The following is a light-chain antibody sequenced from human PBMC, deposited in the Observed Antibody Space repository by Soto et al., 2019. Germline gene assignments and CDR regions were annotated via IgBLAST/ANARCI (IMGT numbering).Light chain of an antibody. V-gene: IGKV3-20*01. J-gene: IGKJ1*01. CDR2: GAS. CDR1: QSVSRSY. Sequence: EIVLTQSPGTLSLSPGERATLSCRASQSVSRSYLAWYQQKLGQAPRLLMYGASSRAPGIPDRFSGGGSGTDFAITISRLEPEDFAVYSCQQYGSSPPRWTFGQGTRVEIK. CDR3: QQYGSSPPRWT.